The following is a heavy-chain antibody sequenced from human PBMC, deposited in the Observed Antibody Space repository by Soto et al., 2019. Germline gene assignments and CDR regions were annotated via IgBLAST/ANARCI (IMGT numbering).Heavy chain of an antibody. D-gene: IGHD5-12*01. CDR3: TRYSGYEFLHHPFDY. Sequence: GGSLRLSCAASGFTFSSYAMSWVRQAPGKGLEWVSAISGSGGSTYYADSVKGRFTISRDNSKNTLYLQMNSLRAEDTAVYYCTRYSGYEFLHHPFDYWGQGTLVTVTS. J-gene: IGHJ4*02. CDR2: ISGSGGST. CDR1: GFTFSSYA. V-gene: IGHV3-23*01.